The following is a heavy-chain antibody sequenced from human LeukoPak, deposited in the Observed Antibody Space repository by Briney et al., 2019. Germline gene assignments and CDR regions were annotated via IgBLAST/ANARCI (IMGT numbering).Heavy chain of an antibody. D-gene: IGHD3-3*01. Sequence: ASVRVSCKTSGYSFTDYYIHWVRQAPGQGLAWMGWSNTKSGRTSSARKFQGRVTMTRDPSITTVYMDMAWLTSDDTAIYFCARADFIDAGPYLIGPWGQGTLDTVSS. CDR1: GYSFTDYY. J-gene: IGHJ5*02. CDR3: ARADFIDAGPYLIGP. CDR2: SNTKSGRT. V-gene: IGHV1-2*02.